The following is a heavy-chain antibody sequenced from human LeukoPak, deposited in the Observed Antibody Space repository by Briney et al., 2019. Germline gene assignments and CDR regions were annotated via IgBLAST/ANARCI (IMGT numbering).Heavy chain of an antibody. D-gene: IGHD4-23*01. CDR2: ISSSSSTI. V-gene: IGHV3-48*01. J-gene: IGHJ4*02. CDR3: ARGRPHGNDY. Sequence: GGSLRLSCAASGFTFSSYSMNWVRQAPGKGLEWVSYISSSSSTIYYADSVKGRFTISRDNAKNSLYLQMNSLRAEDTAVYYCARGRPHGNDYWGQGTLVTVSS. CDR1: GFTFSSYS.